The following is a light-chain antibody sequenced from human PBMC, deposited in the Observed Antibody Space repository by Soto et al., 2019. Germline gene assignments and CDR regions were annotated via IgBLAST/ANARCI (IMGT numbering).Light chain of an antibody. CDR3: YSYAGDSLYV. CDR2: EGT. J-gene: IGLJ1*01. CDR1: SSDVGSYDL. Sequence: QAVVTQPASVSGSPGQSITIFCTGTSSDVGSYDLVSWYQHHPGKVPKLMVYEGTKRPSGVSDRFSGSKSGNTASLTISGLQAEDEADYYCYSYAGDSLYVFGTVTKVTVL. V-gene: IGLV2-23*01.